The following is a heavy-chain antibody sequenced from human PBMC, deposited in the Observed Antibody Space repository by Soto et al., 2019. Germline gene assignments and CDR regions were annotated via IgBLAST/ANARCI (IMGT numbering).Heavy chain of an antibody. CDR2: ISYDGSTA. D-gene: IGHD6-6*01. CDR1: GFTFRNYG. J-gene: IGHJ1*01. CDR3: EKEWTEHSSKLYFRH. Sequence: QVQLVESGGGVVQPGGSLTLSCTTSGFTFRNYGMHWVRQAPGKGLEWAAVISYDGSTAHYADSVRGRFTIYRDNSKNTMFLQMNSLRAEDTAVYYCEKEWTEHSSKLYFRHWGQGTLVTVSS. V-gene: IGHV3-30*18.